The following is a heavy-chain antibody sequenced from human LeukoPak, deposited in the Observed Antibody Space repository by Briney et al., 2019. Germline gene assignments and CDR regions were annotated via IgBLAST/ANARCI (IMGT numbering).Heavy chain of an antibody. CDR1: GFTFSSYG. V-gene: IGHV3-48*01. Sequence: GGSLRLSCAASGFTFSSYGMNWVRQAPGKGLEWVSYISSSSSTIYYADSVKGRFTISRDNAKNSLYLQMNSLRAEDTAVYYCARGSRAGGIFFDYWGQGTLVTVSS. CDR3: ARGSRAGGIFFDY. J-gene: IGHJ4*02. CDR2: ISSSSSTI. D-gene: IGHD2-2*01.